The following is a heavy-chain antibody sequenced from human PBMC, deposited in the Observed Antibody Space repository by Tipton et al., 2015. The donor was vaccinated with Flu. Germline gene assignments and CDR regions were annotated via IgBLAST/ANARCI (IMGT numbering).Heavy chain of an antibody. CDR2: IYHSGST. J-gene: IGHJ5*02. D-gene: IGHD6-13*01. Sequence: TLSLTCTVSGCSISSGYYWGWIRQPPGKGLEWIGSIYHSGSTYYNPSLKSRVTISVDTSKNQFSLKLNSVTAADTAVYYCARDPNSSSWSPPWGQGTLVTVSS. CDR1: GCSISSGYY. CDR3: ARDPNSSSWSPP. V-gene: IGHV4-38-2*02.